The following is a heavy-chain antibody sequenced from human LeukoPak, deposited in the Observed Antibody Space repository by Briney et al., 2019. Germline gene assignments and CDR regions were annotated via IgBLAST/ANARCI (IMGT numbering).Heavy chain of an antibody. V-gene: IGHV3-30-3*01. CDR2: ISYDGSNK. J-gene: IGHJ6*03. CDR1: GFTFSSYA. D-gene: IGHD2-2*01. CDR3: ASLGGSTSLDYYYMDV. Sequence: GGSLRLSCAASGFTFSSYAMHWVRQAPGKGLEWVAVISYDGSNKYYADSVRGRFTISRDNSKNTLYLQMNSLRAEDTAVYYCASLGGSTSLDYYYMDVWGKGTTVTVSS.